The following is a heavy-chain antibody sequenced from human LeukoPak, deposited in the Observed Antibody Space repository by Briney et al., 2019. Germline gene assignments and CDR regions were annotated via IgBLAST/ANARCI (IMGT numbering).Heavy chain of an antibody. CDR1: GDSISRTGYY. CDR3: GRTPLVEYSSGWFDY. V-gene: IGHV4-39*01. CDR2: MYYSGSR. J-gene: IGHJ4*02. Sequence: SETLSLTCTVSGDSISRTGYYWGWLRQPPGKGLEWIGIMYYSGSRYYNPSLKSRISMSVDTSKNQLSLNLNSLTAADTAVYYCGRTPLVEYSSGWFDYWGQGILVTVSS. D-gene: IGHD6-19*01.